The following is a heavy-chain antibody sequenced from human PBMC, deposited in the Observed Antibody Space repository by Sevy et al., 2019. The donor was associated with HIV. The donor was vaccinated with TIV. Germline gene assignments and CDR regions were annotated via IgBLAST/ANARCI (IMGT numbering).Heavy chain of an antibody. V-gene: IGHV1-24*01. CDR3: ATTHQYCTNGVCYRRVGFDP. CDR1: GYTLTELS. J-gene: IGHJ5*02. Sequence: ASVKVSCKVSGYTLTELSMHWVRQAPGKGLEWMGGFDPEDGETIYPEKFQGRVTMTEDTSTDTSYMELSSLRSEDTAVYYCATTHQYCTNGVCYRRVGFDPWGQGTLVTVSS. CDR2: FDPEDGET. D-gene: IGHD2-8*01.